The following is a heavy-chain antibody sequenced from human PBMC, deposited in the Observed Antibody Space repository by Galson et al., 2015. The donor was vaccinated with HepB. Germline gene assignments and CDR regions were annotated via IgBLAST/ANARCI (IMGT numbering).Heavy chain of an antibody. CDR1: GFTFSSYS. CDR2: ISSSSSTI. J-gene: IGHJ4*02. V-gene: IGHV3-48*02. CDR3: ARDSPRVWGNYRSFDR. Sequence: SLRLSCAASGFTFSSYSMNWVRQDPGKGLEWVSYISSSSSTIYYADSVKGRFTISRDNAKNSLYLQMNSLRDEDTAVYYCARDSPRVWGNYRSFDRWGQGTLVTVSS. D-gene: IGHD3-16*02.